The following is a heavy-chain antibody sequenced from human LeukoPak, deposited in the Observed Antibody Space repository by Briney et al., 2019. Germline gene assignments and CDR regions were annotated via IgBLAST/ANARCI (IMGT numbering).Heavy chain of an antibody. CDR2: IRYDGSNK. J-gene: IGHJ6*03. D-gene: IGHD2-2*01. Sequence: PGGSLRLSCAASGFTFSSYGMHWVRQAPGKGLEWVVFIRYDGSNKYYADSVKGRFTISRDNSKNTLYLQMNSLRAEDTAVYYCAKDRNIVVVPAAMKYYYYYMDVWGKGTTVTVSS. CDR1: GFTFSSYG. V-gene: IGHV3-30*02. CDR3: AKDRNIVVVPAAMKYYYYYMDV.